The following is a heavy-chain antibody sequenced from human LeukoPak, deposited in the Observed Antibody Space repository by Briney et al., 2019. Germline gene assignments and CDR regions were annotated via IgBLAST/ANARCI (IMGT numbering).Heavy chain of an antibody. CDR1: GDSINGGGYY. CDR2: IYYSGST. D-gene: IGHD3-10*01. Sequence: PSETLSLTCTVSGDSINGGGYYWSWIRQRPGKGLEWIGYIYYSGSTYYNPSLKSRVTISVDTSRNQFSLKVNSVTVADTAVYYCARHNYYGPGSFVYWGQGTLVTVSS. J-gene: IGHJ4*02. CDR3: ARHNYYGPGSFVY. V-gene: IGHV4-31*03.